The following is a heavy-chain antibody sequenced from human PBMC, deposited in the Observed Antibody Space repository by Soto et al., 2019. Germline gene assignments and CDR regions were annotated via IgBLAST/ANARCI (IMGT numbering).Heavy chain of an antibody. CDR3: ARDIAAAGIGYYYYGMDV. Sequence: GESLKISCKGSGYSFTSYWIGWVRQMPGKGLEWMGIIYPGDSDTRYSPSFQGQVTISADKSISTAYLQWSSLKASDTAMYYCARDIAAAGIGYYYYGMDVWGQGTTVTVSS. J-gene: IGHJ6*02. CDR1: GYSFTSYW. D-gene: IGHD6-13*01. V-gene: IGHV5-51*01. CDR2: IYPGDSDT.